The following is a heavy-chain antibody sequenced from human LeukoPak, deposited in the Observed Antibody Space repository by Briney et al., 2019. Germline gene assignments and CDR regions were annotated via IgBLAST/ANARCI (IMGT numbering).Heavy chain of an antibody. CDR3: ARDKRTGRDLNTFDY. D-gene: IGHD7-27*01. CDR1: GGTFSSYA. J-gene: IGHJ4*02. V-gene: IGHV1-69*04. CDR2: IIPILGIA. Sequence: GASVKVSCKASGGTFSSYAISWVRQAPGQGLEWMGRIIPILGIANYAQKFQGRVTITADKSTSTAYMELSSLRSEDTAVYYCARDKRTGRDLNTFDYWGQGTLVTVSS.